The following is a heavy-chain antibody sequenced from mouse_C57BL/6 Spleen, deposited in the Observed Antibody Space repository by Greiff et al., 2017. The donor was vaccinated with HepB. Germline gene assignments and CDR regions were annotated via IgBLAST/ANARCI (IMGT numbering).Heavy chain of an antibody. CDR2: ISDGGSYT. CDR3: AREDDYDGWFAY. J-gene: IGHJ3*01. CDR1: GFTFSSYA. D-gene: IGHD2-4*01. Sequence: DVMLVESGGGLVKPGGSLKLSCAASGFTFSSYAMSWVRQTPEKRLEWVATISDGGSYTYYPDNVKGRFTISRDNAKNNLYLQMSHLKSEDTAMYYCAREDDYDGWFAYWGQGTLVTVSA. V-gene: IGHV5-4*01.